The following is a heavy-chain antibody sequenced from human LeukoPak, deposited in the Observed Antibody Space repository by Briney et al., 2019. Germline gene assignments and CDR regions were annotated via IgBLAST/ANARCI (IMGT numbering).Heavy chain of an antibody. CDR1: GYTLTELS. Sequence: ASVKVSCKVSGYTLTELSMHWVRQAPGKGLEWMGGFDPEDGETIYAQKFQGRVTMTEDTSTDTAYMELSSLRSEDTAVYYCARGHNYRISDKRNVVDYWGQGTLVTVSS. CDR2: FDPEDGET. D-gene: IGHD5-24*01. CDR3: ARGHNYRISDKRNVVDY. V-gene: IGHV1-24*01. J-gene: IGHJ4*02.